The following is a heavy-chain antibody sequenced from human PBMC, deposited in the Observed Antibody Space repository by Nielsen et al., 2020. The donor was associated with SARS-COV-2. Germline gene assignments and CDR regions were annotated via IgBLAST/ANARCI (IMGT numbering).Heavy chain of an antibody. CDR3: ARDQGGYYGSGRPGAFDI. J-gene: IGHJ3*02. CDR2: INAGNGNT. D-gene: IGHD3-10*01. Sequence: WVRQAPGQRLAWMGWINAGNGNTKYSQKFQGRVTITRDTSASTAYMELSSLRSEDTAVYYCARDQGGYYGSGRPGAFDIWGQGTMVTVSS. V-gene: IGHV1-3*01.